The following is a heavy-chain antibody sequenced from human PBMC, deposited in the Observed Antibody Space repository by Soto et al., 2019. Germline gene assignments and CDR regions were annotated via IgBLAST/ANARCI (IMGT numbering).Heavy chain of an antibody. CDR1: GGSISSGGYY. CDR3: ARGGWRHIDY. CDR2: IYYSGST. V-gene: IGHV4-61*08. D-gene: IGHD3-3*01. J-gene: IGHJ4*02. Sequence: SETLSLTCTVSGGSISSGGYYWSWIRQPPGKGLEWIGYIYYSGSTNYNPSLKSRVTISVDTSKNQFSLKLSSVTAADTAVYYCARGGWRHIDYWGQGTLVTVSS.